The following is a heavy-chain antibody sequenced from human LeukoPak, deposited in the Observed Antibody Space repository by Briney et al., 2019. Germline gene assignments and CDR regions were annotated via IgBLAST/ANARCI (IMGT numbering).Heavy chain of an antibody. V-gene: IGHV4-59*08. D-gene: IGHD6-19*01. CDR2: IYYSGST. J-gene: IGHJ6*02. CDR3: ARHSSGWYDYDGMDV. CDR1: GGSISSYY. Sequence: SGTLSLTCTVSGGSISSYYWSWIRQPPGKGLEWIGYIYYSGSTNYNPSLKSRVTISVDTSKNQFLLKLSSVTAADTAVYYCARHSSGWYDYDGMDVWGQGTTVTVSS.